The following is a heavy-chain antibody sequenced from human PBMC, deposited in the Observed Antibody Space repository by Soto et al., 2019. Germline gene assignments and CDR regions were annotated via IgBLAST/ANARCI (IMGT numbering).Heavy chain of an antibody. Sequence: ASVKVSCKASGYTFTSYDINWVRQATGQGLEWMGWMNPNSGNTGYAQKFQGRVTMTRNTSISTAYMELSSLRSEDTAVYYCARGGLRYFDWLLGEYYGMDVWGQGTTVTVSS. J-gene: IGHJ6*02. CDR2: MNPNSGNT. V-gene: IGHV1-8*01. CDR3: ARGGLRYFDWLLGEYYGMDV. D-gene: IGHD3-9*01. CDR1: GYTFTSYD.